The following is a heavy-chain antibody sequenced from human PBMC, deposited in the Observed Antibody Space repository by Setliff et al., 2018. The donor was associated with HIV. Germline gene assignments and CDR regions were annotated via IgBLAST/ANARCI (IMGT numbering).Heavy chain of an antibody. CDR1: GFTFSSYA. D-gene: IGHD1-7*01. J-gene: IGHJ4*01. V-gene: IGHV3-23*01. Sequence: GGSLRLSCASSGFTFSSYAMTWVRQAPGKGLECVAVISGSGGDTYYADSVKGRFVISREKSKSTLYLQMNSLRAEDTAVYYCAKRVRDGTRYYFDYWG. CDR3: AKRVRDGTRYYFDY. CDR2: ISGSGGDT.